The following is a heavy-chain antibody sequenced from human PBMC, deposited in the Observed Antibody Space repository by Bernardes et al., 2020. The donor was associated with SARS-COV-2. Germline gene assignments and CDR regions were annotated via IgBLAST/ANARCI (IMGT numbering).Heavy chain of an antibody. CDR2: IYSTGTT. CDR1: GGSISSAGYH. V-gene: IGHV4-31*03. Sequence: SETLSLTCSVSGGSISSAGYHWSWIRQVPGKGLEWIGYIYSTGTTKTNPALESRVTMSVDTSKNLFSLKQRYVTAADTAVYFCARDNLNSALDYWGPGTLVTVSS. J-gene: IGHJ4*02. D-gene: IGHD6-13*01. CDR3: ARDNLNSALDY.